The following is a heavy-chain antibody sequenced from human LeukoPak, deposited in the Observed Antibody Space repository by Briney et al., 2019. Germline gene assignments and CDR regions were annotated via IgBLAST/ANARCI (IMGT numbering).Heavy chain of an antibody. CDR3: AKCACSTSCPY. CDR2: ISGSGGST. V-gene: IGHV3-23*01. D-gene: IGHD2-2*01. Sequence: KSGGSLRLSCAASGFTFSGYAMSWVRQAPGKGLEWVSAISGSGGSTYYADSVKGRFTISRDNSKNTLYLQMNSLRAEDTAVYYCAKCACSTSCPYWGQGTLVTVSS. J-gene: IGHJ4*02. CDR1: GFTFSGYA.